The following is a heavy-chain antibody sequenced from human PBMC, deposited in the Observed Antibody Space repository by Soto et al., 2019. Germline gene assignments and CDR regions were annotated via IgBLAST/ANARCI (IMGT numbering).Heavy chain of an antibody. CDR3: ARDLRGYSRYDYLDY. CDR1: GDSFSNYY. Sequence: SETLSLTCTVSGDSFSNYYCNWVRKSAGKGLEWIGRIYPTGSTTYNPSLKSRLTMSVDTSKNQLSLRLASVTAADTAVYYCARDLRGYSRYDYLDYWGQGIPVTVSS. D-gene: IGHD5-12*01. V-gene: IGHV4-4*07. J-gene: IGHJ4*02. CDR2: IYPTGST.